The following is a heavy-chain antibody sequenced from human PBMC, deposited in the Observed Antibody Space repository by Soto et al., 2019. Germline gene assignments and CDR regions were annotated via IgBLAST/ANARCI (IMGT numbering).Heavy chain of an antibody. CDR3: AKSRGAGGHFDY. V-gene: IGHV3-23*01. J-gene: IGHJ4*02. D-gene: IGHD2-15*01. CDR2: VSIGGST. CDR1: GFTFSSYA. Sequence: GSLILSCAASGFTFSSYAMGWVRQGPGKGLEWVAVVSIGGSTHYADSVRVRFTISRDNSKNTLSLQMNSLTAEDTAVYFCAKSRGAGGHFDYWGQGALVTVSS.